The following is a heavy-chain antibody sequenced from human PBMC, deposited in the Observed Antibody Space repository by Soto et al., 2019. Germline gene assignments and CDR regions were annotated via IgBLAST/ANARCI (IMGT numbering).Heavy chain of an antibody. CDR3: ARARSTAAGLFDY. D-gene: IGHD6-13*01. V-gene: IGHV3-53*01. Sequence: GGSLRVSWAASGFTFSTYAMTWVRQAPGKGLEWVSAIYSGGSTYYADSVKGRFTISRDNSKNTLYLQMNSLRAEDTAVYYCARARSTAAGLFDYWGLGTLVTVS. J-gene: IGHJ4*02. CDR1: GFTFSTYA. CDR2: IYSGGST.